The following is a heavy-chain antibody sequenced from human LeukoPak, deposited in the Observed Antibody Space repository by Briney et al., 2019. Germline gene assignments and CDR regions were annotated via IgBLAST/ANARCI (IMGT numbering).Heavy chain of an antibody. CDR1: VFTFSSYA. D-gene: IGHD3-3*01. V-gene: IGHV3-23*01. CDR2: ISDRGGNT. J-gene: IGHJ4*02. Sequence: GGSLRLSCAASVFTFSSYAMSWVRQAPGKGLEWVSTISDRGGNTYYADSVKGRFTISRDNSKNTLYLQMNSLRAEDTAVYYCAKGYCDFWSGYVDYWGQGTLVTVSS. CDR3: AKGYCDFWSGYVDY.